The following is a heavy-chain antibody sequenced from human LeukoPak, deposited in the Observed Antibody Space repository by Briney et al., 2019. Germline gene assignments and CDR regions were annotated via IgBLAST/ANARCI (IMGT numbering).Heavy chain of an antibody. CDR2: MNPNSGNT. CDR1: GYTFTSYD. J-gene: IGHJ6*03. D-gene: IGHD3-16*01. CDR3: ARGISRMGLIRTYYYYMDV. V-gene: IGHV1-8*01. Sequence: ASVKVSCKASGYTFTSYDINWVRQATGQGLEWMGWMNPNSGNTGYAQKFQGRVTMTRNTSISTAYMELSSLRSEDTAVYYCARGISRMGLIRTYYYYMDVWGKGTTVTISS.